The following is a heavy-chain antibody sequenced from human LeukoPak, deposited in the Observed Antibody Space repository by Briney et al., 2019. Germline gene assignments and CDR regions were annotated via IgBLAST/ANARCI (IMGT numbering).Heavy chain of an antibody. CDR1: GFTFSSYA. Sequence: GGSLRLSCAASGFTFSSYAMSWVREAPGKGLEWVSAISGSGGSTYYADSVKGRFTISRDNSKNTLYLQMNSLRAEDTAVYYCVRDDDRPDNGLDYWGQGTLVTVSS. D-gene: IGHD3-22*01. CDR2: ISGSGGST. J-gene: IGHJ4*02. CDR3: VRDDDRPDNGLDY. V-gene: IGHV3-23*01.